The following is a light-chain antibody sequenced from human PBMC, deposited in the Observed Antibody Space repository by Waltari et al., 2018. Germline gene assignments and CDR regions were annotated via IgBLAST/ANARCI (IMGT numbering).Light chain of an antibody. CDR3: CSYAGSSTFVV. CDR1: SSDVGSYNL. J-gene: IGLJ2*01. V-gene: IGLV2-23*02. Sequence: QSALTQPASVSGSPGQSITISCTGTSSDVGSYNLVSWYQKHPGKAPKLMIYGVSKRPSGVSNRFSGSKAGNTASLTISGLQAEDEADYYCCSYAGSSTFVVFGGGTKLTVL. CDR2: GVS.